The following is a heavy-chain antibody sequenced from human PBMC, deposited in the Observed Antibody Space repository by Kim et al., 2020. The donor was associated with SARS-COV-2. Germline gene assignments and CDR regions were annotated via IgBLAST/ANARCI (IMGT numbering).Heavy chain of an antibody. V-gene: IGHV3-7*01. Sequence: GGSLRLSCEASGFTFSRYWMTWVRQAPGKGLEWVANINQDGSETHYGDSVRGRFTISRDNVKNSLYVQMNSLRVNDTAVYYCAKEYWGPEYWGQGTLDTVSS. CDR3: AKEYWGPEY. CDR2: INQDGSET. CDR1: GFTFSRYW. D-gene: IGHD2-8*02. J-gene: IGHJ4*02.